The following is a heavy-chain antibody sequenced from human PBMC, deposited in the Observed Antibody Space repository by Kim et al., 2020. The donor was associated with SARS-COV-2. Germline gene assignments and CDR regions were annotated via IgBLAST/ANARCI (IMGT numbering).Heavy chain of an antibody. Sequence: SETLSLTCAVYGGSFSGYYWSWIRQPPGKGLEWIGEINHSGSTNYNPSLKSRVTISVDTSKNQFSLKLSSVTAADTAVYYCARGSRYYGSGSYYNDYYYGMDVWGQGTTVTVSS. J-gene: IGHJ6*02. CDR3: ARGSRYYGSGSYYNDYYYGMDV. V-gene: IGHV4-34*01. D-gene: IGHD3-10*01. CDR1: GGSFSGYY. CDR2: INHSGST.